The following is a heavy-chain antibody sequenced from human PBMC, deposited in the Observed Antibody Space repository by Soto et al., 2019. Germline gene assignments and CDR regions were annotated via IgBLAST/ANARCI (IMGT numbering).Heavy chain of an antibody. CDR2: IIPYYNTL. CDR1: EGTFNSYA. CDR3: ASGASRWYPYFFDS. D-gene: IGHD6-13*01. V-gene: IGHV1-69*01. Sequence: QAQVVQSGAEVRKPGSSVKLSCKASEGTFNSYAIAWVRQAPGQGLEWMGGIIPYYNTLNYAQKFQDRVTITADDSTNAVYMELSSLRSDDTAVYFCASGASRWYPYFFDSWAQGTMVTVSS. J-gene: IGHJ4*02.